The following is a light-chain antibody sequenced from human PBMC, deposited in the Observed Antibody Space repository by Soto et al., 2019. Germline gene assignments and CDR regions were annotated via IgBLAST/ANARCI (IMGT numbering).Light chain of an antibody. V-gene: IGKV4-1*01. Sequence: DIVMTQSPDSLAVSLGERATINCKSSQSVLYSSNNKNYLTWYQQKPGQPPKLLIYWASTRESGVPDRFSGSGSWTDFTLTISNLQAEDVAVYYCQQYYSNPITFGGGTKVESK. CDR2: WAS. J-gene: IGKJ4*01. CDR1: QSVLYSSNNKNY. CDR3: QQYYSNPIT.